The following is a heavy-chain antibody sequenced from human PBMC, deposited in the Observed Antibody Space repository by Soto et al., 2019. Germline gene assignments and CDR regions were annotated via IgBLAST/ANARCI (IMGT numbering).Heavy chain of an antibody. Sequence: EVQLVESGGGLVQPGVSLRLSCAASGFTVSSNYMSWVRQAPGKWLEWVSVIYSGGSTYYADSVKGRFTISRDNSKNTLYLQMNSLSAEDTAVYYCARADYGDYVNAFDIWGQGTMVTVSS. D-gene: IGHD4-17*01. CDR3: ARADYGDYVNAFDI. J-gene: IGHJ3*02. V-gene: IGHV3-66*01. CDR2: IYSGGST. CDR1: GFTVSSNY.